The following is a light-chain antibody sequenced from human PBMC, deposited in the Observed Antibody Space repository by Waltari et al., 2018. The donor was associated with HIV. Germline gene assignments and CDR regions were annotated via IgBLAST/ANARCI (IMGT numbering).Light chain of an antibody. Sequence: DIQMTQSPSSVSASVGDRVPITCRTSQTISNHLNWYQHKPGKAPKLLIYAASNLQSGVPSRFSGSGSGTDFTLTITSLQPEDFTTYYCQHSRTFGQGTKVEV. CDR1: QTISNH. J-gene: IGKJ1*01. CDR2: AAS. CDR3: QHSRT. V-gene: IGKV1-39*01.